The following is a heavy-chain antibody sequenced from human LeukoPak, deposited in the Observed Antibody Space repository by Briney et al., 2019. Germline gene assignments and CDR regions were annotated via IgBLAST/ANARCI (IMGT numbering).Heavy chain of an antibody. D-gene: IGHD2-21*01. CDR1: GYTFSSYG. CDR3: ARDERGIPDAFDI. CDR2: ISAYNGNT. J-gene: IGHJ3*02. Sequence: ASVKVSCKASGYTFSSYGVSWVRQAPGQGLEWMGWISAYNGNTNYAQKVKGRVTMTTDTSTSTAYMELRSLRSDDTAVYYCARDERGIPDAFDIWGQGTMVTVSS. V-gene: IGHV1-18*01.